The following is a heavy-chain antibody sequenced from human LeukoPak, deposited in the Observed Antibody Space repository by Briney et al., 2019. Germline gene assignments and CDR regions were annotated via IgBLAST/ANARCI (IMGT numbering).Heavy chain of an antibody. CDR3: ARGSDGYNPRSDFDY. V-gene: IGHV3-21*01. J-gene: IGHJ4*02. Sequence: PGGSLRLSCAASGFTFSSYSMNWVRQAPGKGLEWFSSISSSSSYIYYADSVKGRFTISRDNAKNSLYLQMNSLRAEDTAVYYCARGSDGYNPRSDFDYWGQGTLVTVSS. CDR1: GFTFSSYS. D-gene: IGHD5-24*01. CDR2: ISSSSSYI.